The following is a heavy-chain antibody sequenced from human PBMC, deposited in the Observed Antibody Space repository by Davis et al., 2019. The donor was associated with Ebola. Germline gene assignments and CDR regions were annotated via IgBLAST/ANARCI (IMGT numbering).Heavy chain of an antibody. J-gene: IGHJ4*02. CDR1: GHTFTGYS. D-gene: IGHD3-10*01. CDR3: ARGFITMVRGDLYYFDY. Sequence: SVKVSCKASGHTFTGYSIHWVRQAPGQGLEWMGGIIPIFGTANYAQKFQGRVTITADKSTSTAYMELSSLRSEDTAVYYCARGFITMVRGDLYYFDYWGQGTLVTVSS. V-gene: IGHV1-69*06. CDR2: IIPIFGTA.